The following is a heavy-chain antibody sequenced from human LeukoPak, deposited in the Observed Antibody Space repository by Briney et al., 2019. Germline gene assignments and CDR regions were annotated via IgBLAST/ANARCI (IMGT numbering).Heavy chain of an antibody. CDR3: ATSITIFGVAKVWFDP. V-gene: IGHV1-18*01. CDR2: ISAYNGNT. Sequence: ASVKVSCKASGYTFTSYGISWVRQAPGQGLEWMGWISAYNGNTNYAQKLQGRVTMTTDTSTSTAYMELRSLRSDDTAVYYCATSITIFGVAKVWFDPWGQGTLVTVSS. CDR1: GYTFTSYG. D-gene: IGHD3-3*01. J-gene: IGHJ5*02.